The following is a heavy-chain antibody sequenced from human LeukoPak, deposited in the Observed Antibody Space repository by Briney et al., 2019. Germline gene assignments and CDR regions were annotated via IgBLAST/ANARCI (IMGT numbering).Heavy chain of an antibody. Sequence: GRSLTLSCAASGFTFSSYGMHWVRQAPGKGLEWVAVIWYDGSNKYYADSVKGRFTISRDKSKNTLYLQMNSLRPEDTAVYYCAKGSHWGHCFDFWGQGTLVTVSS. CDR2: IWYDGSNK. CDR1: GFTFSSYG. V-gene: IGHV3-33*03. CDR3: AKGSHWGHCFDF. J-gene: IGHJ4*02. D-gene: IGHD7-27*01.